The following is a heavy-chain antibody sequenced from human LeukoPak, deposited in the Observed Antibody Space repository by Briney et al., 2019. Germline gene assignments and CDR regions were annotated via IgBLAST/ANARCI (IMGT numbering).Heavy chain of an antibody. Sequence: GASVKVSCKASGYTFTSYYMHWVRQAPGRGREWMGIINPSGGNTSYAQKFQGRVTMTRDTSTSTVYMELSSLRSEDTAVYYCARDVSDCSGGSCYSYFDYWGQGTLVTVSS. D-gene: IGHD2-15*01. CDR1: GYTFTSYY. CDR3: ARDVSDCSGGSCYSYFDY. V-gene: IGHV1-46*01. J-gene: IGHJ4*02. CDR2: INPSGGNT.